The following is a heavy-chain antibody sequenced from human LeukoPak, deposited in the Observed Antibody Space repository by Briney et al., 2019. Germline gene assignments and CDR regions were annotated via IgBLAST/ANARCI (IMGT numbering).Heavy chain of an antibody. D-gene: IGHD4-17*01. CDR2: FYPGDSDA. Sequence: GESLKISCNVPGDNFDIYWIAWVPQMPGKGLGWRGIFYPGDSDAKYSPSFQGQVTFSVDKSAGTAFQQWHSLKASDTGIYYCARHDRTTMTSPYSSWGQGTLVTVSA. J-gene: IGHJ5*02. V-gene: IGHV5-51*01. CDR3: ARHDRTTMTSPYSS. CDR1: GDNFDIYW.